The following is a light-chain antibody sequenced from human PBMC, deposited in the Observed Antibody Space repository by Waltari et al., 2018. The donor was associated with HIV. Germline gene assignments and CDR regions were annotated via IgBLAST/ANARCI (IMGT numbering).Light chain of an antibody. CDR1: SSNLGAHYD. Sequence: QSVLTQPPSVSGAPGQRVTISCTGRSSNLGAHYDVQWYQQLPGTAPKLLIYSNSNLPSGVPDRFSGSKSGTSASLAITGLQPEDEADYYCQSYDSSLSASIFGGGTQLTVL. CDR2: SNS. V-gene: IGLV1-40*01. CDR3: QSYDSSLSASI. J-gene: IGLJ2*01.